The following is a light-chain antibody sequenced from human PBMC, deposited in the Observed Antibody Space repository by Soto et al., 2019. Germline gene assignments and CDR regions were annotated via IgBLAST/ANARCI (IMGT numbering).Light chain of an antibody. CDR3: QSYDTSPSGYYV. Sequence: QSVLTQPPSVSGAPGQRVIVSCTGSTSNIGAGYDVHWYQQLPGTSPKLLIFANSNRPSGVPDRFSASRSGSSASLTITGLQAEDEADYYCQSYDTSPSGYYVFGSGTKVTVL. V-gene: IGLV1-40*01. J-gene: IGLJ1*01. CDR2: ANS. CDR1: TSNIGAGYD.